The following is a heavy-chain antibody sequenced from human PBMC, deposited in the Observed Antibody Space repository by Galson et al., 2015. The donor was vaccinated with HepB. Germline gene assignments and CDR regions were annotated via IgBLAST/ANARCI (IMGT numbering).Heavy chain of an antibody. CDR1: VFTVSSNF. V-gene: IGHV3-66*01. Sequence: SLRLSCAASVFTVSSNFMSWVRQAPGKGLEWVSMIYSGGYTVYADSVKGRFTISRDNSKNTLHLQMNSLRAEDTAIYYCARWQSEKYYDYWGQGTLVTVSS. CDR2: IYSGGYT. CDR3: ARWQSEKYYDY. J-gene: IGHJ4*02.